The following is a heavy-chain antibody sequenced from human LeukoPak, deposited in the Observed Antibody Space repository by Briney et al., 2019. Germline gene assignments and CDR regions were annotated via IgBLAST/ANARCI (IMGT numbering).Heavy chain of an antibody. CDR3: AKDTSAWWYHRAYMNV. V-gene: IGHV3-23*01. D-gene: IGHD2-15*01. J-gene: IGHJ6*03. CDR1: GFTFRDYA. Sequence: PGGSLRLSCAASGFTFRDYAMSWVRQAPGGGLEWVSAISGSGDKTCHADSVKGRFTTSRDNSKNTLALQMSSRRVEDSAVYVCAKDTSAWWYHRAYMNVWGTGTTVTVSS. CDR2: ISGSGDKT.